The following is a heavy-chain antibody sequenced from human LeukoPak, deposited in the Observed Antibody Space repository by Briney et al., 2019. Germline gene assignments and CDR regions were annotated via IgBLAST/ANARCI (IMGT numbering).Heavy chain of an antibody. CDR1: GYSFTSYW. D-gene: IGHD2-2*02. CDR3: ARHWVGGYCSSTSCYTGLDY. V-gene: IGHV5-51*01. CDR2: IYPGDSDT. Sequence: GESLKISCKGSGYSFTSYWISWVRQMPGRGLEWMGIIYPGDSDTRYSPSFQGQVTISADKSISTAYLQWSSLKASDTAMYYCARHWVGGYCSSTSCYTGLDYWGQGTLVTVSS. J-gene: IGHJ4*02.